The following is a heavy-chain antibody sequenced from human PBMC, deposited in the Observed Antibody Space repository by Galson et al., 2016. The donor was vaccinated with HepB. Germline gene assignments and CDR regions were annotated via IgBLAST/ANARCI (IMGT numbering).Heavy chain of an antibody. CDR1: GYTFTSYG. J-gene: IGHJ3*02. D-gene: IGHD3-22*01. Sequence: SVKVSCKASGYTFTSYGISWVRQAPGQGLEWMGWISTYNGNTNYTQKLQGRVTMTTDTSTSTAYMELRSLRSDDTAVYYCARTIVVLTTDAFDIWGQGTMVTVSS. V-gene: IGHV1-18*01. CDR3: ARTIVVLTTDAFDI. CDR2: ISTYNGNT.